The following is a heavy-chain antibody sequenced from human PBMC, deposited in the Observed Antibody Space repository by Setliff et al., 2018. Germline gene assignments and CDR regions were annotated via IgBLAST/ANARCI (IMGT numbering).Heavy chain of an antibody. CDR3: ARDPQLVAAKSRQHYYYGFDV. J-gene: IGHJ6*02. D-gene: IGHD2-15*01. V-gene: IGHV3-48*01. Sequence: GGSLRLSCAASGFTFSLYSMNWVRQAPGKVLEWVSYISGSSTAIYYTDSVKGRFTISRDNGKNSLYLQMNSLRAADTAVYYCARDPQLVAAKSRQHYYYGFDVWGQGTTVTVSS. CDR1: GFTFSLYS. CDR2: ISGSSTAI.